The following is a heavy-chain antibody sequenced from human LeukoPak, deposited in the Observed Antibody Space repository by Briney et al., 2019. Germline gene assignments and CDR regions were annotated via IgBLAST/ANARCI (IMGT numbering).Heavy chain of an antibody. Sequence: ASVTVSCTASGYTFTGYYMHWVRQAPGQGLEWMGWINPNSGGTNYAQTFQGRVTMTRDTSISTAYMELSRLRSDDTAVYYCARDRTFGGVIVQYYFDYWGQGTLVTVSS. CDR3: ARDRTFGGVIVQYYFDY. V-gene: IGHV1-2*02. CDR1: GYTFTGYY. CDR2: INPNSGGT. D-gene: IGHD3-16*02. J-gene: IGHJ4*02.